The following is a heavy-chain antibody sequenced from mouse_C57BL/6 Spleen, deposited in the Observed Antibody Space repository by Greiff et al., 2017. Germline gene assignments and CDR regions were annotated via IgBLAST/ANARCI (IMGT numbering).Heavy chain of an antibody. CDR2: ISSGGDYI. Sequence: EVQRVESGEGLVKPGGSLKLSCAASGFTFSSSAMSWVRQTPEKRLEWVAYISSGGDYIYYADTVKGRFTITRDNARNTLYLQMSSLKSEDTAMYYGTRADYYGSSYGIYYYAMDYWGQGTSVTVSS. CDR3: TRADYYGSSYGIYYYAMDY. V-gene: IGHV5-9-1*02. D-gene: IGHD1-1*01. CDR1: GFTFSSSA. J-gene: IGHJ4*01.